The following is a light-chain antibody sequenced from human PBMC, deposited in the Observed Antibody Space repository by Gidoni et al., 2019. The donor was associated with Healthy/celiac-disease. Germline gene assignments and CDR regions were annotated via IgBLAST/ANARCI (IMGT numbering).Light chain of an antibody. Sequence: DILLTQSPDILAVCLGERDTINCKSSQSVLYSFNNKIYLAWYQQKPGQPPKLLIYWASTRESGVPDRFSGSGSGTDFTLTISSLQAEDVAVYYCQQYYSTPWTFGQGTKVEIK. CDR2: WAS. CDR1: QSVLYSFNNKIY. J-gene: IGKJ1*01. CDR3: QQYYSTPWT. V-gene: IGKV4-1*01.